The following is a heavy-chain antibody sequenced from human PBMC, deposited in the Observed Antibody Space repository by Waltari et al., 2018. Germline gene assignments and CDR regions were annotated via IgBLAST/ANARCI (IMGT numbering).Heavy chain of an antibody. J-gene: IGHJ6*02. CDR3: ARGRRESVWVGDLLYYHVYGMDV. CDR1: GWSLSDYF. V-gene: IGHV4-34*01. D-gene: IGHD3-10*01. Sequence: QVRLEQWGAGLFKPSRTLSLTCRVHGWSLSDYFWLWFRPSPGKGLAWIGEVNHSGRTNYNPSLKSRVTISLDSSKSQISLRLRSVTAADTALYYCARGRRESVWVGDLLYYHVYGMDVWGQGTTVTVS. CDR2: VNHSGRT.